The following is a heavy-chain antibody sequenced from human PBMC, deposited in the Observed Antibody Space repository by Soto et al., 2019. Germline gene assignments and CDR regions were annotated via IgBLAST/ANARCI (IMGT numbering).Heavy chain of an antibody. Sequence: EVQLLESGGDLIQPGGSLRLSCSASGFTFNIYSMTWVRQVPGKGLEWVSAISRYGDFTYYADSVEGRFTISRDNSKNELYLQLNRLRAEDTAVDYCGKDRYLDHDSRGYLFDNWGQGTLVTGSS. J-gene: IGHJ4*02. D-gene: IGHD3-22*01. V-gene: IGHV3-23*01. CDR2: ISRYGDFT. CDR3: GKDRYLDHDSRGYLFDN. CDR1: GFTFNIYS.